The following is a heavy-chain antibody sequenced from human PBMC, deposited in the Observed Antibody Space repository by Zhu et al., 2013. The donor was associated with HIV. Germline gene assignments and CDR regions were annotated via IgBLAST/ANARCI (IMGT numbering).Heavy chain of an antibody. CDR3: ARVIYSSSWYEFGY. Sequence: QVQLVQSGAEVKKPGASVKVSCKASGYTFTSYDINWVRQATGQGLEWMGWMNPNSGNTGYAQKFQGRVTMTRNTSISTAYMELSSLRSNDTAVYYCARVIYSSSWYEFGYWGQGTLVTVSS. CDR2: MNPNSGNT. CDR1: GYTFTSYD. V-gene: IGHV1-8*01. D-gene: IGHD6-13*01. J-gene: IGHJ4*02.